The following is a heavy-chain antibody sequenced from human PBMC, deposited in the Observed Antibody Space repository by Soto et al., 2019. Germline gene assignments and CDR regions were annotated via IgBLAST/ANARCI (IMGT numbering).Heavy chain of an antibody. J-gene: IGHJ4*02. CDR3: ARDSGWYHYYFDY. CDR2: IKQDGSEK. D-gene: IGHD1-1*01. V-gene: IGHV3-7*01. CDR1: AFTFSSYW. Sequence: PGGSLRLSCAASAFTFSSYWMSWVRQAPGKGLEWVANIKQDGSEKYYVDSVKGRFTISRDNAKNSLYLQMNSLRAEFTAVYYCARDSGWYHYYFDYWGQGTLVTVSS.